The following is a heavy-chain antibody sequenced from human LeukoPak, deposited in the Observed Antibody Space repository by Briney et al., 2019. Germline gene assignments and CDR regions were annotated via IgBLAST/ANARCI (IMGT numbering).Heavy chain of an antibody. D-gene: IGHD3-9*01. J-gene: IGHJ4*02. CDR3: ARALNYDILTGFDY. V-gene: IGHV4-59*01. CDR1: GGSISSYY. CDR2: IYYSGST. Sequence: PSETLSLTCTVSGGSISSYYWSWIRQPPGKGLEWIGYIYYSGSTNYNPSLKSRVTLSVDTSKNQFSLKLSSVTAADTAVYYCARALNYDILTGFDYWGQGTLVTVSS.